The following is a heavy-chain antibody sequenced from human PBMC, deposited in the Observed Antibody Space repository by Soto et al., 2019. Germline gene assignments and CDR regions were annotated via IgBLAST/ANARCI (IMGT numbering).Heavy chain of an antibody. CDR3: ARDGKYSSGLPRWYYGMDV. J-gene: IGHJ6*02. Sequence: EVQLVESGGGLIQPGGSLRLSCAASGFTVSSNYMSWVRQAPGKGLEWVSVIYSGGSTYYADSVKGRFTISRDNSNNTLYLQMNSLRAEDTAVYYCARDGKYSSGLPRWYYGMDVWGQGTTVTVSS. V-gene: IGHV3-53*01. D-gene: IGHD6-19*01. CDR2: IYSGGST. CDR1: GFTVSSNY.